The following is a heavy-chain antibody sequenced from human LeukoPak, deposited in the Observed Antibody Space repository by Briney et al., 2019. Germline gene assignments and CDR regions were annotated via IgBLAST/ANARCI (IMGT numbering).Heavy chain of an antibody. CDR2: MNPNSGNT. CDR3: ARAGDYYYGMDV. V-gene: IGHV1-8*01. D-gene: IGHD1-1*01. Sequence: ASVKVSCKASGYTFTSYDINWVRQATGQGLAWMGWMNPNSGNTGYAQKFQGRVTMTRNTSISTAYMELSSLRSEDTAVYYCARAGDYYYGMDVWGQGTTVTVSS. CDR1: GYTFTSYD. J-gene: IGHJ6*02.